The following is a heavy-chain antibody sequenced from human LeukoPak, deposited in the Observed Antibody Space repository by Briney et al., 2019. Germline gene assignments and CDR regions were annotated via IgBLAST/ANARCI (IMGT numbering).Heavy chain of an antibody. CDR2: ISSSSTYI. D-gene: IGHD2-2*01. J-gene: IGHJ6*02. CDR3: ARESTGMDV. Sequence: PGGSLRLSCAASGFTFSSYTMNWVRQAPGKGLGWVSSISSSSTYIYYADSVKGRFTISRDNAQNSLYLQMNSLRAEDTAVYYCARESTGMDVWGQGTTVTVSS. V-gene: IGHV3-21*01. CDR1: GFTFSSYT.